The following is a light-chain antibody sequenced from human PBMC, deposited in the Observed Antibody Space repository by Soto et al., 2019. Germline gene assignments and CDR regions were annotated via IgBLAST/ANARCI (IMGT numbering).Light chain of an antibody. CDR2: AAS. Sequence: EIVLTQSPATLSVSPGECATISCSASQTVNYNLAWYQQKPGQAPRLLIYAASARATGSPARFSGSGSGTEFATTITCLQSGDFAIYYCQQYSDWPQLTFGGGNKVVIK. CDR3: QQYSDWPQLT. J-gene: IGKJ4*01. CDR1: QTVNYN. V-gene: IGKV3-15*01.